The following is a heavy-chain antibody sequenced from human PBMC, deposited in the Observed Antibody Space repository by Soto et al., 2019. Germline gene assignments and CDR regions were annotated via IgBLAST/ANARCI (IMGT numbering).Heavy chain of an antibody. CDR3: ARQRQLVLDY. CDR1: GGSFSGYY. Sequence: SETLSLTCAVYGGSFSGYYWSWIRQPPGKGLEWIGEINHSRSTNYNPSLKSRVTISVDTSKNQFSLKLSSVTAADTAVYYCARQRQLVLDYWGQGTLVTVSS. D-gene: IGHD6-13*01. V-gene: IGHV4-34*01. CDR2: INHSRST. J-gene: IGHJ4*02.